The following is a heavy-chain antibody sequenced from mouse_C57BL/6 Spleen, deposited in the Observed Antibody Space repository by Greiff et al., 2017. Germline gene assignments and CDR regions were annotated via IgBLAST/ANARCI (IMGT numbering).Heavy chain of an antibody. J-gene: IGHJ2*01. CDR2: FYPGSGSI. CDR3: ARHPSYSNYLDY. V-gene: IGHV1-62-2*01. Sequence: QVQLKESGAELVKPGASVKLSCKASGYTFTEYTLHWVKQRPGQGLEWIGWFYPGSGSIKYNEKFKDKATLTADKSSSTVYMELSRLTSEDSAVYFCARHPSYSNYLDYWGQGTTLTVSS. CDR1: GYTFTEYT. D-gene: IGHD2-5*01.